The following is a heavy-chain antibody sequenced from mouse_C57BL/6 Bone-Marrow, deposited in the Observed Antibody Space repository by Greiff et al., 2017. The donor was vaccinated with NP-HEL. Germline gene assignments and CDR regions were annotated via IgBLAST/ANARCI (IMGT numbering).Heavy chain of an antibody. D-gene: IGHD2-5*01. CDR3: ARRGYSNLYWYFDV. CDR2: ISNGGGST. V-gene: IGHV5-12*01. Sequence: EVKLVESGGGLVQPGGSLKLSCAASGFTFSDYYMYWVRQTPEKRLEWVAYISNGGGSTYYPDTVKGRCTISRDNAKNTLYLQMSRLKSEDTAMYYCARRGYSNLYWYFDVWGTGTTVTVSS. CDR1: GFTFSDYY. J-gene: IGHJ1*03.